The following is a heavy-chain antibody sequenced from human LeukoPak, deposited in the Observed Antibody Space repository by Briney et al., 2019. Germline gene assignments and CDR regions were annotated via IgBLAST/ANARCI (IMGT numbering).Heavy chain of an antibody. CDR2: ITAYNLNT. CDR1: GYTFTSYG. D-gene: IGHD3-10*01. V-gene: IGHV1-18*01. CDR3: ARDPDYYGSGRSYFDC. J-gene: IGHJ4*02. Sequence: ASVEVSCKASGYTFTSYGISWVRQAPGEGLEWMGWITAYNLNTNYAQKFQGRVTMTIDKSTTTAYMELRSLRSDDTAVYYCARDPDYYGSGRSYFDCWGQGTLVTVSS.